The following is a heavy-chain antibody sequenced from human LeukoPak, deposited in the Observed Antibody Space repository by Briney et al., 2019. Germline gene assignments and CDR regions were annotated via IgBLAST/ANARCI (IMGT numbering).Heavy chain of an antibody. V-gene: IGHV1-8*01. J-gene: IGHJ4*02. D-gene: IGHD6-13*01. CDR2: MNPNSGNT. CDR1: GYTFTSYD. CDR3: ARAGARQIAAVGY. Sequence: GASVKVSCKSSGYTFTSYDINWVRQATGQGLEWMGWMNPNSGNTGYAQKFQGRVTMTRNTSISTAYMELSSLRSEDTAVYYCARAGARQIAAVGYWGQGTLVTVSS.